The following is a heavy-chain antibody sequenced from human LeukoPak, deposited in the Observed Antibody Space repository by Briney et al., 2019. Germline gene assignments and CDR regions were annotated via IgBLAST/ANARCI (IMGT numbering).Heavy chain of an antibody. CDR2: INPNRGGT. V-gene: IGHV1-2*02. CDR1: GYTFSDYY. CDR3: ASGYYETIRYFNY. J-gene: IGHJ4*02. D-gene: IGHD3-22*01. Sequence: GSVTVSCKASGYTFSDYYMHWVRQAPGQGLEWMGWINPNRGGTNYAQKVQGRVTITRDSSKSTAYMELSSLRSEDPAVYYCASGYYETIRYFNYWGEG.